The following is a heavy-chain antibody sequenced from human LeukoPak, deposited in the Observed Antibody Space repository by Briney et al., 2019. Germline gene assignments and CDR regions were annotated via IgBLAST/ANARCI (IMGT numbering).Heavy chain of an antibody. CDR1: GYSISSGYY. CDR2: IYHSGST. V-gene: IGHV4-38-2*02. D-gene: IGHD3-22*01. Sequence: SETLSLTCTVSGYSISSGYYWGWIRQPPGKGLEWIGSIYHSGSTYYNPSLKSRVTISVDTSKNQFSLKLSSVTAADTAVYYCAGDYYDSSDHDAFGIWGQGTMVTVSS. J-gene: IGHJ3*02. CDR3: AGDYYDSSDHDAFGI.